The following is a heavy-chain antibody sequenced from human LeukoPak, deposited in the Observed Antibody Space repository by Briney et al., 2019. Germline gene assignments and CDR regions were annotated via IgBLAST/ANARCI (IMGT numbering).Heavy chain of an antibody. D-gene: IGHD5-18*01. CDR3: ARASAFYSYDWFDP. V-gene: IGHV4-34*01. CDR2: INPSRNT. Sequence: PSETLSLTCAVFGGSFSGYYWNWIRQPPGKGLEWIGQINPSRNTNYNPSLKSRVTISVDTSKKQFSLKLSSVTAADTAVYYCARASAFYSYDWFDPWGQGTLVTVSS. CDR1: GGSFSGYY. J-gene: IGHJ5*02.